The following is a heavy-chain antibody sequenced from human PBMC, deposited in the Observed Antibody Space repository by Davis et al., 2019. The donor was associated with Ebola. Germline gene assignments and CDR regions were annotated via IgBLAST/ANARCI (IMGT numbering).Heavy chain of an antibody. Sequence: MPGGSLRLSCAVYGGSFSGYYWSWIRQPPGKGLEWIGEISHSGSTNYNPSLKSRVTISVDTSKNQFSLKLSSVTAADTAVYYCAREGFSVHCSGGSCYSYGMDVWGQGTTVTVSS. CDR1: GGSFSGYY. CDR3: AREGFSVHCSGGSCYSYGMDV. J-gene: IGHJ6*02. CDR2: ISHSGST. D-gene: IGHD2-15*01. V-gene: IGHV4-34*01.